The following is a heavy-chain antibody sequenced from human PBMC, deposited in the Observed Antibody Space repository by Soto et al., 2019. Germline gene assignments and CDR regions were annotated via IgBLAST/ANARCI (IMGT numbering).Heavy chain of an antibody. Sequence: EVQLVPSGAEVKKPGESLRISCQGSGYSFADYWVAWVRQMPGKGLEWVGKIDPSDSYSNYNPSFQGHVTISVDKSINTAYLQWSSLKASDTGIYYCARQDGWAVASRRNWFDPWGQGTLVTVSS. CDR2: IDPSDSYS. CDR1: GYSFADYW. D-gene: IGHD3-16*01. J-gene: IGHJ5*02. CDR3: ARQDGWAVASRRNWFDP. V-gene: IGHV5-10-1*03.